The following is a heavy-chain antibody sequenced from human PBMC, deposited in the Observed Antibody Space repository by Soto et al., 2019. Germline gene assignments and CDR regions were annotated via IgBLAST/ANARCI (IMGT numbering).Heavy chain of an antibody. V-gene: IGHV1-69*06. D-gene: IGHD2-15*01. J-gene: IGHJ4*03. CDR2: TGSGTGPG. Sequence: SVKVSCKASGGSLSTNPISWVRQAPGQGLEWMGGTGSGTGPGNHAQKFQGRLTVTADKSTSTVYMELTNLSSEDTAVYYCASRHSGGFFSFYDSWDQGTLVTVSS. CDR3: ASRHSGGFFSFYDS. CDR1: GGSLSTNP.